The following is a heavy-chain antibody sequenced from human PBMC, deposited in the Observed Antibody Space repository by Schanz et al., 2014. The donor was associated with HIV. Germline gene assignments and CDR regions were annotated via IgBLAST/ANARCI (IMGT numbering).Heavy chain of an antibody. J-gene: IGHJ6*02. CDR1: GFTFRHAW. D-gene: IGHD4-17*01. CDR3: ARRDYGDYYYYYGMDV. Sequence: EVQLVQSGGGLVKPGGSLRISCAASGFTFRHAWMSWVRQAPGKGLEWVANIKQDGSEKYYLDSVEGRFTISRDNSKNTLYLQMNSLRAEDTAVYYCARRDYGDYYYYYGMDVWGQGTTVTVSS. CDR2: IKQDGSEK. V-gene: IGHV3-7*01.